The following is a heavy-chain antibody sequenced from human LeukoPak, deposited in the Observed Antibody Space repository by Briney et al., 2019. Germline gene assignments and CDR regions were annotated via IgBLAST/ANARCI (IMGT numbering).Heavy chain of an antibody. D-gene: IGHD5-18*01. V-gene: IGHV3-30-3*01. CDR1: GFTFSSYA. J-gene: IGHJ4*02. CDR3: ARDQQLWSDFDY. Sequence: GGSLRLSCAASGFTFSSYAMHWVRQAPGKGLEWVAVISYDGSNKYYADSVKSRFTISRDNSKNTLYLQMNSLRAEDTAVYYCARDQQLWSDFDYWGQGTPVTVSS. CDR2: ISYDGSNK.